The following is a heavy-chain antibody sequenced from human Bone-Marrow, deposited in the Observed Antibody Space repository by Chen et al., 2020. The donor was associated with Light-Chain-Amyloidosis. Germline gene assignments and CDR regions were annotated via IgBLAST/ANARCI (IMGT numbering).Heavy chain of an antibody. CDR3: AAMGDGDEVGFDL. J-gene: IGHJ3*01. CDR2: IDWDDDK. CDR1: HLSLNIFGMR. Sequence: QVPFKESGPALLPPPPPLPLPLNISHLSLNIFGMRLSWIRQPPGKALEWLARIDWDDDKCYSASLKTRLSISRDTSKNQVGGKRKKREGDDTEREYCAAMGDGDEVGFDLGGQGTMVTVSS. D-gene: IGHD3-16*01. V-gene: IGHV2-70*04.